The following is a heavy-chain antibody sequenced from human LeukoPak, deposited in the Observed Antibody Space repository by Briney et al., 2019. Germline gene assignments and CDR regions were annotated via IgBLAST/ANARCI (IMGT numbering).Heavy chain of an antibody. CDR3: ARDVKAPYYYDSSGYWSS. CDR1: GGSISSSSYY. CDR2: IYYSGST. V-gene: IGHV4-39*07. D-gene: IGHD3-22*01. Sequence: SETLSLTCTVSGGSISSSSYYWGWIRQPPGKGLEWIGSIYYSGSTYYNPSLKSRVTISVDTSKNQFSLKLSSVTAADTAVYYCARDVKAPYYYDSSGYWSSWGQGTLVTVSS. J-gene: IGHJ5*02.